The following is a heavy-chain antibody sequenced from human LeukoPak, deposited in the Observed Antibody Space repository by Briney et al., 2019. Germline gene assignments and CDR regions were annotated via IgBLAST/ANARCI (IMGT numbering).Heavy chain of an antibody. J-gene: IGHJ4*02. V-gene: IGHV3-7*01. Sequence: GGSLRLSCAASGFTFSDYWRNWVRQAPGKGPEWVANIKQDGSQKYYVDSVKGRFTISRDNAKNPLSLQMDDLRVEDTAVYYCARDDPDYWGQGTLVTVSS. CDR3: ARDDPDY. CDR2: IKQDGSQK. CDR1: GFTFSDYW.